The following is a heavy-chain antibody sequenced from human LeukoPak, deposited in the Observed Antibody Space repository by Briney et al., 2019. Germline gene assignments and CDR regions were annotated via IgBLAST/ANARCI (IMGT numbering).Heavy chain of an antibody. CDR3: ARQARVPMD. J-gene: IGHJ4*02. D-gene: IGHD6-6*01. V-gene: IGHV4-59*08. Sequence: SETLSLTCTVSGGSISSYYWSWIRQPPGKGLEWIGYIYYSGSTNYNPSLKGRVTISVDTSKNQFSLKLSSVTAADTAVYYCARQARVPMDWGQGTLVTVSS. CDR2: IYYSGST. CDR1: GGSISSYY.